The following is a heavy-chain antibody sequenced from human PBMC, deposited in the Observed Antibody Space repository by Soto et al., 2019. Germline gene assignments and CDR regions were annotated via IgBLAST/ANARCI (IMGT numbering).Heavy chain of an antibody. CDR2: ISSSSSTI. D-gene: IGHD6-19*01. CDR3: AREAYSSGLNWFDP. V-gene: IGHV3-48*02. J-gene: IGHJ5*02. Sequence: EVQLVESGGGLVQPGGSLRLSCAASGFTFSRYRMNWVRQAPGKGLEWVSYISSSSSTIYYADSVKGRFTISRDNAKKSLYLQMNSLRDEDTAVYYCAREAYSSGLNWFDPWGQGTLVTVSS. CDR1: GFTFSRYR.